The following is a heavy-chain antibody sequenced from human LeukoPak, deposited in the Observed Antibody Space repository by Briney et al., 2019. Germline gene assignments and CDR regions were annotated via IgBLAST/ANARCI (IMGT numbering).Heavy chain of an antibody. D-gene: IGHD3-3*01. Sequence: GGSLRLSCAASGFTFSSYGMHWVRQAPGKGLEWVAVISYDGSNKYYADSVKGRFTISRDNSKNTLYLQMNSLRAEDTAVYYCTTAGFRFVAWSWGQGTLVTVSS. J-gene: IGHJ5*02. V-gene: IGHV3-30*03. CDR2: ISYDGSNK. CDR1: GFTFSSYG. CDR3: TTAGFRFVAWS.